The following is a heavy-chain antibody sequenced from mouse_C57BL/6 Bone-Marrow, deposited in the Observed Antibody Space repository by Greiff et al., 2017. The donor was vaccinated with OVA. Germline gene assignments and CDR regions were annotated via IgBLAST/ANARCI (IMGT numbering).Heavy chain of an antibody. CDR1: GYSITSGYY. D-gene: IGHD2-1*01. CDR3: ARGGIYYDWYFDV. J-gene: IGHJ1*03. CDR2: ISYDGSN. V-gene: IGHV3-6*01. Sequence: EVKLQESGPGLVKPSQSLSLTCSVTGYSITSGYYWNWIRQFPGNKLEWMGYISYDGSNNYNPSLKNRISITRDTSKNQFFLKLNSVTTEDTATYYCARGGIYYDWYFDVWGTGTTVTVSS.